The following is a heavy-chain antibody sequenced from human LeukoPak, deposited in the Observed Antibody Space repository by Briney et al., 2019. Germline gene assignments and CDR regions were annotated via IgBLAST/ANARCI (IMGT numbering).Heavy chain of an antibody. J-gene: IGHJ4*02. CDR1: GGSISSGDYY. Sequence: PSVTLSLTCTVSGGSISSGDYYWSWIRQPPGKGLEWIGYIYYSGSTYYNPSLKSRVTISVDTSKNQFSLKLSSVTAADTAVYYCARDLLNEGNHLDYWGQGTLVTVSS. CDR3: ARDLLNEGNHLDY. D-gene: IGHD4-23*01. V-gene: IGHV4-30-4*01. CDR2: IYYSGST.